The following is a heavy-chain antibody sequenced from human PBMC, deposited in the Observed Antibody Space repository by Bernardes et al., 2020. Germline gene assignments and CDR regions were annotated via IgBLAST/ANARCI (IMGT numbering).Heavy chain of an antibody. CDR2: ISRTLSTI. CDR3: ARVKVLSTLTSDPYHHGMDV. V-gene: IGHV3-48*01. Sequence: GGSLRLSCAASGFTLRDYSINWVRQAPGKGLEWVSYISRTLSTIYYSDSVRGRFNISRDDAKNSVFLQMNSLRAEDTAVYFCARVKVLSTLTSDPYHHGMDVWGQGTTVTVSS. J-gene: IGHJ6*02. CDR1: GFTLRDYS. D-gene: IGHD4-17*01.